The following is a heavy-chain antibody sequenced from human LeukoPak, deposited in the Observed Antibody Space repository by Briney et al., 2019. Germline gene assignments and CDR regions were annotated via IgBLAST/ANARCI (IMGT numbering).Heavy chain of an antibody. D-gene: IGHD6-19*01. Sequence: GTSLRLSCAASGFTFSSYGMHWVRQAPGKGLEWVAAIWEDGSNINYADSVKGRLTISRDNSKNTLYLQMNSLRAEDTAVYYCARVGYNSGWYEYWGQGALVTVSS. V-gene: IGHV3-33*01. CDR2: IWEDGSNI. J-gene: IGHJ4*02. CDR1: GFTFSSYG. CDR3: ARVGYNSGWYEY.